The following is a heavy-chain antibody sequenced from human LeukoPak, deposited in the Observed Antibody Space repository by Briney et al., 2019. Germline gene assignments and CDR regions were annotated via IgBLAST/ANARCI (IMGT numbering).Heavy chain of an antibody. CDR2: IYYSGST. D-gene: IGHD3-9*01. J-gene: IGHJ4*02. V-gene: IGHV4-59*01. CDR1: GHSISSYY. CDR3: ARLTLSYYDILTGYYTSVKLFDY. Sequence: SETLSLTCTVSGHSISSYYWSWIRQPPGKGLEWIGFIYYSGSTNYNPSLKSRVTISVDTSKNQFSLKLSSVTAADTAVYYCARLTLSYYDILTGYYTSVKLFDYWGQGTLVTVSS.